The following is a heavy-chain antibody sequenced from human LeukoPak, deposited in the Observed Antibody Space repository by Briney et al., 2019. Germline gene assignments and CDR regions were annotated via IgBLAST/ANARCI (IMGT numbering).Heavy chain of an antibody. CDR1: GGSISSSSYY. V-gene: IGHV4-39*07. Sequence: PSETLSLTCTVSGGSISSSSYYWGWLRQPPGTGLEWIGSIYYSGSTYYNPSLKSRVTISVYTSKNQFSLKLSSVTAADTAVYYCARGYCSGGSCPTAPDNAFDIWGQGTMVTVSS. D-gene: IGHD2-15*01. CDR2: IYYSGST. CDR3: ARGYCSGGSCPTAPDNAFDI. J-gene: IGHJ3*02.